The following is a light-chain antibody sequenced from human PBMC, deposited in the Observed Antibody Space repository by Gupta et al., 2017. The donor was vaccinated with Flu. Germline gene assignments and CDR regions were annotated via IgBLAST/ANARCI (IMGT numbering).Light chain of an antibody. Sequence: ITTSCTGTGSDIGGYNSVSWYQQHPGKAPKLMIYDVSNRPSGVSNRFSGSKSGNTASLTISGLQAEDEADYYCSSYTISSTPVVFGGGTKLTVL. CDR1: GSDIGGYNS. CDR3: SSYTISSTPVV. V-gene: IGLV2-14*04. J-gene: IGLJ2*01. CDR2: DVS.